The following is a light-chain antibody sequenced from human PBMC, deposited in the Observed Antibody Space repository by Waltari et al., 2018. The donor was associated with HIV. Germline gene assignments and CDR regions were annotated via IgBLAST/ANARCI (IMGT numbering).Light chain of an antibody. J-gene: IGLJ3*02. CDR3: QVWDTSGDPWV. V-gene: IGLV3-21*02. Sequence: SYVLTQPPSVSVAPGQTARITCGGNNIGSKSVHWYQLKPGQAPVLVVYDDTDRPSGIPERFSGSNSGNTATLTISRVEAGDEADYYCQVWDTSGDPWVFGGGTKLTVL. CDR2: DDT. CDR1: NIGSKS.